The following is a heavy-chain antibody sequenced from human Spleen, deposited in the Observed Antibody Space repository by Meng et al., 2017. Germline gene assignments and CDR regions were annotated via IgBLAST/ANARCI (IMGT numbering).Heavy chain of an antibody. CDR3: ARQAYIWNYAFDY. D-gene: IGHD1-7*01. CDR2: ISGSTGNT. J-gene: IGHJ4*02. CDR1: GFTVSSNY. Sequence: GGSLRLSCAASGFTVSSNYMSWVRQAPGKGLEWVSGISGSTGNTYYADSVKGRFTISRDNSKNTLYLQMNSLRAEDTAVYYCARQAYIWNYAFDYWGQGSLVTVSS. V-gene: IGHV3-53*01.